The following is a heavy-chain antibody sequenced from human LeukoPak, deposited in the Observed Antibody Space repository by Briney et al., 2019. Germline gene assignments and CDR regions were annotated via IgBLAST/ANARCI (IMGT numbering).Heavy chain of an antibody. CDR1: GFTFSSFG. CDR2: VSGSGGTT. D-gene: IGHD3-9*01. V-gene: IGHV3-23*01. CDR3: AKGILGVQYLGYFDY. J-gene: IGHJ4*02. Sequence: PGGSLRLSCAASGFTFSSFGMSWVRQAPGKGLEWVSAVSGSGGTTYYGDSVKGRFTISRDNSKNTLYLQMSSLRAEDTAVYYCAKGILGVQYLGYFDYWGQGTLVTVSS.